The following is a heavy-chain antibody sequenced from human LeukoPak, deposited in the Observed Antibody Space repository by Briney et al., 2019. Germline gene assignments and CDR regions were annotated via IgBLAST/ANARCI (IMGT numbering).Heavy chain of an antibody. Sequence: GGSLRLSCAASGFTFSDYYMSWIRQAPGKGLEWISYISSVHTNYADSVRGRFTISRDKAKNSLYLQMNSLRVEGTAVYYCAREDFDRDGRGFVDYWGQGTLVTVSS. CDR2: ISSVHT. CDR1: GFTFSDYY. V-gene: IGHV3-11*05. J-gene: IGHJ4*02. D-gene: IGHD3-10*01. CDR3: AREDFDRDGRGFVDY.